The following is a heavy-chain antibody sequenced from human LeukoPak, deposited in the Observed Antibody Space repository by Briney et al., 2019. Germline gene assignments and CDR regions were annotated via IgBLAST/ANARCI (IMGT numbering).Heavy chain of an antibody. CDR3: ASGWFGEYRVFDY. CDR1: GGSISSGGYY. J-gene: IGHJ4*02. Sequence: SQTLSLTCTVSGGSISSGGYYWSWIRQPPGKGLEWIGYIYHSGSTYYNPSLKSRVTISVDRSKNQFSLKLSSVTAADTAVYYCASGWFGEYRVFDYWGQGTLVTVSS. D-gene: IGHD3-10*01. CDR2: IYHSGST. V-gene: IGHV4-30-2*01.